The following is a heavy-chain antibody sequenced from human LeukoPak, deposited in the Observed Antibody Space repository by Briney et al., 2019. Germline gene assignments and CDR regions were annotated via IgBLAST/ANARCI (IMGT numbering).Heavy chain of an antibody. D-gene: IGHD6-13*01. V-gene: IGHV4-34*01. J-gene: IGHJ4*02. Sequence: SETLSLTCAVYGGSFSGYYWSWIRQPPGKGLEWIGEINHSGSTNYNPSLKSRVTISVDTSKNQFSLKLSSVTAADTAVYYCAKDLEQQLVFSSSGAFDYWGQGTLVTVSS. CDR3: AKDLEQQLVFSSSGAFDY. CDR1: GGSFSGYY. CDR2: INHSGST.